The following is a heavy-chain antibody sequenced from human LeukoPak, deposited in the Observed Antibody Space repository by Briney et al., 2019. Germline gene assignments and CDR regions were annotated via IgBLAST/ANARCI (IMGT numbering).Heavy chain of an antibody. Sequence: GGSLRLSCAASGFTFSSYAMSWVRQAPGKGLEWVSAISGSGGSTYYADSVKGRFTISRDSSKNTLYLQMNSLRAEDTAVYYCAKDIVATTYYFDYWGQGTLVTVSS. CDR3: AKDIVATTYYFDY. CDR1: GFTFSSYA. CDR2: ISGSGGST. D-gene: IGHD5-12*01. V-gene: IGHV3-23*01. J-gene: IGHJ4*02.